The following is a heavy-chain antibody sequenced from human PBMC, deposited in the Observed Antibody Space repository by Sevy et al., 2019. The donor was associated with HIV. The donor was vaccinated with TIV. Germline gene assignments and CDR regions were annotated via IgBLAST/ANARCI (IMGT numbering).Heavy chain of an antibody. Sequence: GGSLRLSCAASGFTFSKAWMTWVRQAPGKGLEWVGRIKSTADGGTTDYAAPVKGRFSISRDDSKNTLYLQMNSLKIXDTAVYYCTTKGDFWSGCQFFEDWGQGTLVTVSS. D-gene: IGHD3-3*01. V-gene: IGHV3-15*01. J-gene: IGHJ4*02. CDR2: IKSTADGGTT. CDR3: TTKGDFWSGCQFFED. CDR1: GFTFSKAW.